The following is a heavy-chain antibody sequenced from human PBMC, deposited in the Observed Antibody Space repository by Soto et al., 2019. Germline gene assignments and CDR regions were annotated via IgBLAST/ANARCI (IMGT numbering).Heavy chain of an antibody. D-gene: IGHD5-18*01. V-gene: IGHV1-69*13. J-gene: IGHJ4*02. Sequence: SVKVSCKASGGTFSSYAISWVRQAPGQGLEWMGGIIPIFGTANYAQKFQGRVTITADESTSTAYMELSSLRSEDTAVYYCARGVQLWYDRYYFDYWGQGTLVTVPQ. CDR2: IIPIFGTA. CDR1: GGTFSSYA. CDR3: ARGVQLWYDRYYFDY.